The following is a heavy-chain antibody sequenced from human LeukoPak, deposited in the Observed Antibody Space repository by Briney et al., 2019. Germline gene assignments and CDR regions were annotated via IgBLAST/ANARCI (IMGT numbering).Heavy chain of an antibody. J-gene: IGHJ4*02. CDR2: INWNGGST. CDR1: GFTFDDYG. D-gene: IGHD3-22*01. V-gene: IGHV3-20*04. Sequence: GGSLRLSCAASGFTFDDYGMSWVRQAPGKGLEWVSGINWNGGSTGYADSVKGRFTISRDNAKNSLYLQMNSLRAEDTALYYCARPRYYYDSSGSPHYWGQGTLVTVSS. CDR3: ARPRYYYDSSGSPHY.